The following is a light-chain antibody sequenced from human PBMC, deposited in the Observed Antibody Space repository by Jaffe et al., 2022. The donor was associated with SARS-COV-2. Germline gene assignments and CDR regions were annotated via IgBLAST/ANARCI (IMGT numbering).Light chain of an antibody. CDR1: QSLLYSSNNKDH. CDR2: WAS. J-gene: IGKJ2*01. Sequence: DIVMTQSPDSLAVSLGERATINCKSGQSLLYSSNNKDHLAWYQQKPGQPPKLLFYWASTRESGVPDRFSGSGSGADFTLTISSLQVEDVAIYYCQQYYSPPYTFGQGTRLEIK. CDR3: QQYYSPPYT. V-gene: IGKV4-1*01.